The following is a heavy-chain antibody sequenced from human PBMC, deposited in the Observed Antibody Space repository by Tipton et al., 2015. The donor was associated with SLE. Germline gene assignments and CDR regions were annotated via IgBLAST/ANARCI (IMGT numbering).Heavy chain of an antibody. D-gene: IGHD2-2*02. Sequence: SLRLSCAASGFTFSGSDMHWVRQASGKGLEWVGRIRSKAKSYATAYVASLKGRFTISRDDSKNTVYLHMNSLKTEDTAVYYCTRGDCSSNSCYKDYSMDVWGQGTMVTVSS. J-gene: IGHJ6*02. CDR1: GFTFSGSD. CDR2: IRSKAKSYAT. CDR3: TRGDCSSNSCYKDYSMDV. V-gene: IGHV3-73*01.